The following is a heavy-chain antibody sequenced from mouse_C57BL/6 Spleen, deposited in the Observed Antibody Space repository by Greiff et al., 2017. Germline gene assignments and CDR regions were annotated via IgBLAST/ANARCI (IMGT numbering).Heavy chain of an antibody. D-gene: IGHD1-1*01. CDR1: GFTFSSYA. CDR3: ASPITTVVGYFDG. Sequence: EVQRVESGGGLVKPGGSLKLSCAASGFTFSSYAMSWVRQTPEKRLEWVATISDGGSYTYYPDNVKGRFTISRDNAKNNLYLQMSHLKSEDTAMYYCASPITTVVGYFDGWGTGTTVTVSS. J-gene: IGHJ1*03. V-gene: IGHV5-4*01. CDR2: ISDGGSYT.